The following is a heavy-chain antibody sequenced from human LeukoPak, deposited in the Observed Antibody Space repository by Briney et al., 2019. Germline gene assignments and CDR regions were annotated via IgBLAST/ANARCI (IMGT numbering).Heavy chain of an antibody. CDR1: GFTFSSYA. CDR2: ISSSSSYI. Sequence: GGSLRLSCAASGFTFSSYAMSWVRQAPGKGLEWVSSISSSSSYIYYADSVKGRFTISRDNAKNSLYLQMNSLRAEDTAVYYCARDSGYDLPDYWGQGTLVTVSS. V-gene: IGHV3-21*01. D-gene: IGHD5-12*01. J-gene: IGHJ4*02. CDR3: ARDSGYDLPDY.